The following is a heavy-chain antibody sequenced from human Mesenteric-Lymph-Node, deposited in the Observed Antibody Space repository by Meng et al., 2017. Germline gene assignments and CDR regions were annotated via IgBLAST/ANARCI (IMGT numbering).Heavy chain of an antibody. V-gene: IGHV4-61*08. CDR3: ARDYWGSLDS. Sequence: QVQLQESGPGLVRLSDTLSLICSSSVGSVSSVGYEWGWIRQPTGKGHECIAYVTTNYNPFLTSRVTISLDMSKNQFSLKVSSVTAGDTDVYHCARDYWGSLDSWGQGILVTVSS. CDR1: VGSVSSVGYE. D-gene: IGHD7-27*01. J-gene: IGHJ4*02. CDR2: VTT.